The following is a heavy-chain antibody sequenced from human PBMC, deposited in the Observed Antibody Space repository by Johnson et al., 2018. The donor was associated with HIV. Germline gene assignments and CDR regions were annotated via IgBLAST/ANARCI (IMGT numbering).Heavy chain of an antibody. CDR1: GFTFDDYG. J-gene: IGHJ3*02. D-gene: IGHD6-13*01. Sequence: QLVESGGGVVRPGGSLRLSCAASGFTFDDYGMSRVRQAPGKGLAWVAVIWYDGSNKYYADYVKGRFTISRDNSKNTLYLQMNSLRPEDTAAYYCATIAAHGAAFDIWGQGTVVTVSS. V-gene: IGHV3-33*08. CDR3: ATIAAHGAAFDI. CDR2: IWYDGSNK.